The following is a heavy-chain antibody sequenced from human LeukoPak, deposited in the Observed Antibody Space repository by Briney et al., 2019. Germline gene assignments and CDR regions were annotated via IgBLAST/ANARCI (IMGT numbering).Heavy chain of an antibody. CDR1: GDSVSSNGAA. V-gene: IGHV6-1*01. CDR3: ARDQTRRPWGNWFDP. CDR2: TYYRSKWYN. Sequence: SQTLSLTCAISGDSVSSNGAAWNWIRQSPSRGLEWLGRTYYRSKWYNHYAVSVKSRITINPDTSKNQFSLQLNSVTPEDTAIYYCARDQTRRPWGNWFDPWGQGTLVTVSS. D-gene: IGHD3-16*01. J-gene: IGHJ5*02.